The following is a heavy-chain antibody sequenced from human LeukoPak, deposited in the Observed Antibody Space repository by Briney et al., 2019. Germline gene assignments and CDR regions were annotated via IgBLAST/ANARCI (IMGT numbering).Heavy chain of an antibody. CDR1: RFTLSNYW. J-gene: IGHJ4*02. D-gene: IGHD6-19*01. CDR3: ARQRGSGCLDY. CDR2: IEQDGSET. Sequence: PGGSLRLSCAASRFTLSNYWMSWVRQAPGKGLEWVANIEQDGSETYYVDSVKGRFTISRDNAKNSLSLQMNSLRAEDTAVYYCARQRGSGCLDYRGQGTLVTVSS. V-gene: IGHV3-7*01.